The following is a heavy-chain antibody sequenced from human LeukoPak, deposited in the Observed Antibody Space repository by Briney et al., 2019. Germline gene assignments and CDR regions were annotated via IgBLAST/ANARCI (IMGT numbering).Heavy chain of an antibody. CDR1: GFTLSTYA. Sequence: AGGSLRLSCAASGFTLSTYAMSWVRQAPGKGLEWVSGISGSGGGTYYADSVKGRFTISRDNSKNTLYLQMNSLRAEDTAVYYCAKGDYSSGRCRFDCWGQGTLVTVSS. CDR2: ISGSGGGT. D-gene: IGHD6-19*01. CDR3: AKGDYSSGRCRFDC. V-gene: IGHV3-23*01. J-gene: IGHJ4*02.